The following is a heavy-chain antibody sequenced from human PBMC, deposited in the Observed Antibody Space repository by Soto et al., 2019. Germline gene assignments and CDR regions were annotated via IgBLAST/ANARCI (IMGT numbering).Heavy chain of an antibody. CDR2: ISGSGGST. V-gene: IGHV3-23*01. CDR1: GFTFSGYA. J-gene: IGHJ4*02. Sequence: GGSLRLSCAASGFTFSGYAMSWFRQSPGKGLEWVSAISGSGGSTYYADSVKGRFTISRDNSKNTLYLQMNSLRAEDTAVYYCAKARDYDSSGYGNDYWGQGTLVTISS. D-gene: IGHD3-22*01. CDR3: AKARDYDSSGYGNDY.